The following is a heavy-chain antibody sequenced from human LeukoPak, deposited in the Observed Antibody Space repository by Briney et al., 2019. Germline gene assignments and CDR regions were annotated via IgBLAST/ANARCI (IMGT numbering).Heavy chain of an antibody. CDR2: ISYDGSNK. Sequence: PGGSLRLSCAASGFTFSSYGMHWVRQAPGKGLEWVAVISYDGSNKYYADSVKGRFTISRDDSKNTLYLQMNSLRAEDTAVYYCAKGTGNFDYWGQGTLVTVSS. V-gene: IGHV3-30*18. J-gene: IGHJ4*02. CDR1: GFTFSSYG. D-gene: IGHD7-27*01. CDR3: AKGTGNFDY.